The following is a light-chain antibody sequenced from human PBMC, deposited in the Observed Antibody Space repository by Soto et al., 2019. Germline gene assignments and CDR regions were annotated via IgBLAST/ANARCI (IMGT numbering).Light chain of an antibody. J-gene: IGLJ2*01. CDR1: NSNIGSNT. CDR3: ASWDDRLNGPV. Sequence: QSVLTQPPSASGTPGQRVTISCSGSNSNIGSNTVNWYQHLPGTAPKLLIHSDNQRASGVPDRLSGSKSGTSASLAISELQSEDEANYYCASWDDRLNGPVFGGGTKLTVL. V-gene: IGLV1-44*01. CDR2: SDN.